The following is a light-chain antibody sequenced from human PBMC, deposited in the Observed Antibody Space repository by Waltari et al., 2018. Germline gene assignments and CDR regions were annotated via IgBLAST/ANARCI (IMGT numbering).Light chain of an antibody. CDR1: HTVDNN. Sequence: IVLTQSPVTLAVSPGESVTLFCRASHTVDNNLAWYQHKPGRSPSLLIYDASARATGVPLRFSGGGSGTDFTLTISSLQPEDFAVYYCQSYSRFSSPTFGQGTNLEIK. CDR2: DAS. CDR3: QSYSRFSSPT. V-gene: IGKV3-15*01. J-gene: IGKJ2*01.